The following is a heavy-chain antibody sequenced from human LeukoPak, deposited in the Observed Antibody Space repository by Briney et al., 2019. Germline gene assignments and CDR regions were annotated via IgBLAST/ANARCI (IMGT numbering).Heavy chain of an antibody. CDR2: ISSSGSYI. D-gene: IGHD6-13*01. J-gene: IGHJ6*02. CDR3: ARNDGYSSSWYYYYYYGMDV. Sequence: GGSLRLSCAASGFTFSSYSMTWVRQAPGKGLEWVSSISSSGSYIYYADSVKGRFTISRDNAKNSLSLQMNSLRAEDTAVYYCARNDGYSSSWYYYYYYGMDVWGQGTTVTVSS. V-gene: IGHV3-21*01. CDR1: GFTFSSYS.